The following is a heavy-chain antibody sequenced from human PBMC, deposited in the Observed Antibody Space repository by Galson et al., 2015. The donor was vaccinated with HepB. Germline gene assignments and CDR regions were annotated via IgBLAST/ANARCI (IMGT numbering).Heavy chain of an antibody. CDR2: ISAYNGNT. CDR1: GYTFTSYG. D-gene: IGHD6-13*01. CDR3: AREFLAHSSSWYRGYGMDV. Sequence: SVKVSCKASGYTFTSYGISWVRQAPGQGLEWMGWISAYNGNTNYAQKLQGRVTMTTDTSTSTAYMELRSLRSDDTAVYYCAREFLAHSSSWYRGYGMDVWGQGTTVTVSS. J-gene: IGHJ6*02. V-gene: IGHV1-18*01.